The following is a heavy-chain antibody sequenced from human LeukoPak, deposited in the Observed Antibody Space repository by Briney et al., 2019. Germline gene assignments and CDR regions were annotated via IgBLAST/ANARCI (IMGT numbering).Heavy chain of an antibody. V-gene: IGHV1-2*02. J-gene: IGHJ4*02. Sequence: ASVKVSCKASGYTFSGYYMHWVRQAPGQGLEWMGWINPNSGGTNCAQKFQGRVTVTRDTSISTAYMEVTRLRSDDTAVYYCARGSFYASGNYLVDYWGQGTLITVSS. CDR1: GYTFSGYY. CDR2: INPNSGGT. CDR3: ARGSFYASGNYLVDY. D-gene: IGHD2/OR15-2a*01.